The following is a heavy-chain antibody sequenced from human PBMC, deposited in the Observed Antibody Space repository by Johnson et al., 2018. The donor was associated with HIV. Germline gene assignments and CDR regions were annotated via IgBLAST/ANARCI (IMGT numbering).Heavy chain of an antibody. D-gene: IGHD6-25*01. CDR1: GFTFSGSA. V-gene: IGHV3-23*04. CDR2: ISGSGGTT. Sequence: EQLVESGGGVVQPGRSLRLSCTASGFTFSGSAMSWVRQAPGKGLEWVSVISGSGGTTYCADSVKGRFTISSDNSENTLYLQMNSLRAEDTAVYYCALKAAFNDAFDIWGQGTMVTVSS. J-gene: IGHJ3*02. CDR3: ALKAAFNDAFDI.